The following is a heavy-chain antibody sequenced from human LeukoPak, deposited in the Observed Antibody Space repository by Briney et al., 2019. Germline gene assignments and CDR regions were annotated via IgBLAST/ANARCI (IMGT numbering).Heavy chain of an antibody. D-gene: IGHD6-13*01. CDR1: GYTFTCYY. Sequence: ASVKVSCKASGYTFTCYYMHWVRQAPGQGLEWMGWISAYNGNTNYAQKLQGRVTMTTDTSTSTAYMELRSLRSDDTAVYYCARARSGYSSSWYYFDYWGQGTLVTVSS. CDR3: ARARSGYSSSWYYFDY. CDR2: ISAYNGNT. V-gene: IGHV1-18*04. J-gene: IGHJ4*02.